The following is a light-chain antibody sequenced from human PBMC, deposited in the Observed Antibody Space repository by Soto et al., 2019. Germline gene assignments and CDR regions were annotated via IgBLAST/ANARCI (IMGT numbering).Light chain of an antibody. J-gene: IGLJ1*01. Sequence: QSALTQPASVSGSPGQSITISCTGTSSDVGRFNFVSWFQQHPGKAPKRLIYEVTKRPSGVSNRFSGSKSGNTASLTISGLQTEDEADYYCSSYTTRSTYVFGTGTKVSVL. CDR1: SSDVGRFNF. CDR2: EVT. V-gene: IGLV2-14*01. CDR3: SSYTTRSTYV.